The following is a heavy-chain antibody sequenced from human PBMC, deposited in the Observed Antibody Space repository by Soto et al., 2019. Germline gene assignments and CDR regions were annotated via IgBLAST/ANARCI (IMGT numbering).Heavy chain of an antibody. Sequence: EVQLVESGGGLVQPGRSLRLSCAASGFTFDDYAMHWVRQAPGKGLEWVSGISWNSGSIGYADSVKGRFTISRDNAKNSLYLQMNSLRAEDTALYYCAKSPGSGDYPLGYWGQGTLVTVSS. V-gene: IGHV3-9*01. CDR1: GFTFDDYA. J-gene: IGHJ4*02. D-gene: IGHD4-17*01. CDR2: ISWNSGSI. CDR3: AKSPGSGDYPLGY.